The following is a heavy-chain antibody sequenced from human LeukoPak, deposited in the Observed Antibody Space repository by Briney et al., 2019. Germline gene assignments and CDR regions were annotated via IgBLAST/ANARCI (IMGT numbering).Heavy chain of an antibody. Sequence: SETLSLTCTVSGYSISSGYYWGWIRQPPGKGLEWIGNIYHSGSTYYNPSLKSRVTISIHTSKNQFSLKLSSVTAADTAVYYCARDPYSSSHNWFDPWGQGTLVTVSS. CDR3: ARDPYSSSHNWFDP. CDR1: GYSISSGYY. CDR2: IYHSGST. V-gene: IGHV4-38-2*02. D-gene: IGHD6-13*01. J-gene: IGHJ5*02.